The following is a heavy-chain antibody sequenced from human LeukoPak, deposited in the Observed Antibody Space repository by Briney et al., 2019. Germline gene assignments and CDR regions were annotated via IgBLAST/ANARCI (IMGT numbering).Heavy chain of an antibody. CDR2: INPNSGGT. V-gene: IGHV1-2*02. Sequence: ASVKVSCKASGYTFTGHYMHWVRQAPGQGLEWMGWINPNSGGTNYAQKFQGRVTMTRDTSISTAYMELSRLRSDDTAVYYCAREYCSGGSCYNWFDPWGQGTLVTVSS. CDR1: GYTFTGHY. J-gene: IGHJ5*02. D-gene: IGHD2-15*01. CDR3: AREYCSGGSCYNWFDP.